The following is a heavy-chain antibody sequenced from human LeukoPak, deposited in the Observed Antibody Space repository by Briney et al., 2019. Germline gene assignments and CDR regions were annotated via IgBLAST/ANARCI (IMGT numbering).Heavy chain of an antibody. J-gene: IGHJ6*03. Sequence: GGSVRLSCAASGFTFSSYSMYWVRQAPGKGLEYVSAISSDGGSTYYADSVKGRFTISRDNSKNTLYLQMGSLRAEDMAVYYCAKGAYYYYMDVWGKGTTVTVSS. CDR1: GFTFSSYS. CDR3: AKGAYYYYMDV. D-gene: IGHD3-16*01. V-gene: IGHV3-64*02. CDR2: ISSDGGST.